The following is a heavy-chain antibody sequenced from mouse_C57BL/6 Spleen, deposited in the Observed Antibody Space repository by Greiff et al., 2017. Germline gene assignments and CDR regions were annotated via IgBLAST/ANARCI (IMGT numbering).Heavy chain of an antibody. CDR1: GFNIKDDY. V-gene: IGHV14-4*01. Sequence: VQLQQSGAELVRPGASVKLSCTASGFNIKDDYMHWVKQRPEQGLEWIGWIDPENGDTEYASKFQGKATITADTSSNTAYLQLSSLTSEDTAVYYCTRGVYGYGGAMDYWGQGTSVTVSS. CDR2: IDPENGDT. J-gene: IGHJ4*01. D-gene: IGHD2-2*01. CDR3: TRGVYGYGGAMDY.